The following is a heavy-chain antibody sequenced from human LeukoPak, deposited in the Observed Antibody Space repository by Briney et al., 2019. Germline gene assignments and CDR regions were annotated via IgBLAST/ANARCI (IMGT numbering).Heavy chain of an antibody. D-gene: IGHD3-10*01. V-gene: IGHV4-39*01. Sequence: SETLSLTCTVSGGSISSSTYYWGWIRQPPGKGLEWIGSIYYSEGAYYNPSLRSRVTISADTSKNQFSLKLSSVTAADTAVYYCASGRFGESALRWGQGTLVTVSS. CDR1: GGSISSSTYY. CDR3: ASGRFGESALR. J-gene: IGHJ4*02. CDR2: IYYSEGA.